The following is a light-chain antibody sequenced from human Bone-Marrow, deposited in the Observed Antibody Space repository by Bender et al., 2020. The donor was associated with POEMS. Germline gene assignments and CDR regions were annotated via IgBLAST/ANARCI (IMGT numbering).Light chain of an antibody. CDR1: SNDIGTNDF. V-gene: IGLV2-23*03. Sequence: QSALTQPASVSGSPGQSVTISCTGTSNDIGTNDFVSWYQQHPGRVPQVIIYESSQPPSGVSNRLSASKSGKSVSLKISELQDEDEADYYCFSYVGGNPFGFGGGTKLTVL. J-gene: IGLJ2*01. CDR2: ESS. CDR3: FSYVGGNPFG.